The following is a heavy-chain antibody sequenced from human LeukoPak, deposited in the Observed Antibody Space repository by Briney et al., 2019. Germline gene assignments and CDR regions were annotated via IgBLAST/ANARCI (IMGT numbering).Heavy chain of an antibody. D-gene: IGHD5-12*01. Sequence: ASVKVSCKASGYTFTGYYMHWVRQAPGLGLEWMGWISPNSGGTNYAQKFQGRVTMTRDTSISTAYMELSRLRSDDTAVYYCARDRAVATIGGVDYWGQGALVTVSS. CDR1: GYTFTGYY. V-gene: IGHV1-2*02. CDR3: ARDRAVATIGGVDY. CDR2: ISPNSGGT. J-gene: IGHJ4*02.